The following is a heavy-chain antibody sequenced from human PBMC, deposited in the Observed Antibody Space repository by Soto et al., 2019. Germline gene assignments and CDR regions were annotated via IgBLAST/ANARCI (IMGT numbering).Heavy chain of an antibody. V-gene: IGHV4-34*01. CDR3: ARCVVTMVRGVYYYYCDMDV. CDR2: INHSGRP. D-gene: IGHD3-10*01. J-gene: IGHJ6*02. CDR1: GGSFSGYY. Sequence: SETLSLTCAVYGGSFSGYYWSWIRQPPGKGLEWVGEINHSGRPNYNPSLKSRVTISVDTSKNQFALKLSSVTAADTAVYYCARCVVTMVRGVYYYYCDMDVWGQGTTVTVSS.